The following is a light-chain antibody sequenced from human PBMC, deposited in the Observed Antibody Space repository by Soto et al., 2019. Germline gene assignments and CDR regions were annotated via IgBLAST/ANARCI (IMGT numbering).Light chain of an antibody. CDR3: QHLNSYPRT. Sequence: DIQLTQSPSFLSASVGDRVTITCRASQGISSYLAWYQQKPGKAPKLLIYAASTLQSGVPSRFSGSGSGTEFTLTISSLQPEDFATYYCQHLNSYPRTFGPGTKVEIK. CDR1: QGISSY. V-gene: IGKV1-9*01. J-gene: IGKJ1*01. CDR2: AAS.